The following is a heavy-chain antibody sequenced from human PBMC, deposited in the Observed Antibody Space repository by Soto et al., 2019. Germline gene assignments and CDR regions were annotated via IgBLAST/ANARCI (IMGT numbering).Heavy chain of an antibody. J-gene: IGHJ4*02. CDR3: ARDAYDSSGLDY. Sequence: SETLSLTCTVSGGSISSGDYYWSWIRQPPGKGLEWIGYIYYSGSTYYNPSLKSRVTISVDTSKNQFSLKLSSVTAADTAVYYCARDAYDSSGLDYWGQGTQVTVSS. CDR1: GGSISSGDYY. CDR2: IYYSGST. D-gene: IGHD3-22*01. V-gene: IGHV4-30-4*01.